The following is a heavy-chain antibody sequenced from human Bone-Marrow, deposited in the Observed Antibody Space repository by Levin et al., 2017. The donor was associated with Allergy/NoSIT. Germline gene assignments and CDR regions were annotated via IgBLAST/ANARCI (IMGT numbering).Heavy chain of an antibody. J-gene: IGHJ4*02. D-gene: IGHD5-18*01. CDR3: VRAGGYSFGPGGY. CDR2: INGDGSST. V-gene: IGHV3-74*01. Sequence: PGGSLRLSCAVSGFTFSDHWMHWVRQAPGKGLVWVSGINGDGSSTTYAESVKGRFTISRDNAKNTLYLQMNSLRAEDTAVYYCVRAGGYSFGPGGYWGQGTLVTVSS. CDR1: GFTFSDHW.